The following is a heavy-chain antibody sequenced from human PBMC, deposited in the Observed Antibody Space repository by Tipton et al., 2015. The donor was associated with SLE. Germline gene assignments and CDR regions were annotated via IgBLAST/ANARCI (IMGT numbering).Heavy chain of an antibody. CDR3: AREIPTYWAFDY. J-gene: IGHJ4*02. D-gene: IGHD2/OR15-2a*01. Sequence: GSLRLSCAASGFTFSSYAMHWVRQAPGKGLEYVSAISSNGGSTYYADSVKGRFTISRDNSKNTLYLQMGSLRAEDMAVYYCAREIPTYWAFDYWGQGTLVTVSS. V-gene: IGHV3-64*02. CDR2: ISSNGGST. CDR1: GFTFSSYA.